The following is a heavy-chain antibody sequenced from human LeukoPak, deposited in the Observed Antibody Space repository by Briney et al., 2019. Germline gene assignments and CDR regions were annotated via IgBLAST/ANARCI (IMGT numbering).Heavy chain of an antibody. V-gene: IGHV4-59*01. CDR2: IYYSGST. D-gene: IGHD6-13*01. J-gene: IGHJ3*02. CDR1: GGSISSYY. Sequence: SETLFLTCTVSGGSISSYYWSWIRQPPGKGLEWIGYIYYSGSTNYNPSLKSRVTISVDTSKNQFSLKLSSVTAADTAVYYCARHLYSSSWYVGPFDIWGQGTMVTVSP. CDR3: ARHLYSSSWYVGPFDI.